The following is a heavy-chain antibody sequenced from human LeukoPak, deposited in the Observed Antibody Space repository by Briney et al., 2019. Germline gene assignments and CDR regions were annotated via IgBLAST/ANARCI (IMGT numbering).Heavy chain of an antibody. J-gene: IGHJ4*02. CDR2: IIPIFGTA. V-gene: IGHV1-69*06. D-gene: IGHD3-22*01. CDR3: ARAEYYYDSSGYYSAY. CDR1: GYSFTSYG. Sequence: ASVKVSCKASGYSFTSYGISWVRQAPGQGLEWMGGIIPIFGTANFAQKFQGRVTITADKSTSTAYMELSSLRSEDTAVYYCARAEYYYDSSGYYSAYWGQGTLVTVSS.